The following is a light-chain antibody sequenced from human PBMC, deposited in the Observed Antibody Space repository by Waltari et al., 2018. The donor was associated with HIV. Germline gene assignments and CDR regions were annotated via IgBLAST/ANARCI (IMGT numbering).Light chain of an antibody. CDR2: GKN. J-gene: IGLJ2*01. CDR1: SLRSYY. CDR3: NSRDSSGNHVV. Sequence: SSELTQDPAVSVALGQTVRITCQGDSLRSYYASWYQQKPGQAPVLVIYGKNNRPSVIPDRFAGSSSGNTASVTITGAQAEDEADYYGNSRDSSGNHVVFGGGTKLTVL. V-gene: IGLV3-19*01.